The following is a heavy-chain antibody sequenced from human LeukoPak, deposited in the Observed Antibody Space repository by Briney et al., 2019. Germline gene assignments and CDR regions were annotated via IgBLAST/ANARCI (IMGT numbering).Heavy chain of an antibody. Sequence: SQTLSLTCTVSGGSIRSGGDYWSWIRQHPGKGLEWIGSIYYSGSTNYNPFLESRVTISVDTSKNQFSLRLSSVTAADTAVYYCARIPGDYYDTQGDYWGQGTLVIVSS. J-gene: IGHJ4*02. CDR1: GGSIRSGGDY. D-gene: IGHD3-22*01. V-gene: IGHV4-31*03. CDR2: IYYSGST. CDR3: ARIPGDYYDTQGDY.